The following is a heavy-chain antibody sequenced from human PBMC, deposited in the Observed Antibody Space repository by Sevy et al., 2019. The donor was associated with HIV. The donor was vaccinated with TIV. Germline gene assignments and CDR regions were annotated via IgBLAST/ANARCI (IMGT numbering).Heavy chain of an antibody. J-gene: IGHJ3*02. Sequence: ASVKASCKASGYTFTGYYMHWVRQAPGQGLEWMGWFNPNSGGTNYAQKFQGRVTMTRDTSISTAYMELSRLRSDDTAVYYCARDPAYYDFWSGYYTGGVFDIWGQGTMVTVSS. CDR2: FNPNSGGT. CDR3: ARDPAYYDFWSGYYTGGVFDI. D-gene: IGHD3-3*01. V-gene: IGHV1-2*02. CDR1: GYTFTGYY.